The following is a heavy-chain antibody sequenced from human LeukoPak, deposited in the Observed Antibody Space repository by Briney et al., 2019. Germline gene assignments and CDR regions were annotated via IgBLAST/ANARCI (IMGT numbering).Heavy chain of an antibody. J-gene: IGHJ4*02. CDR3: ARVPPSAHQLLSSDY. Sequence: ASVKVSCKASGYTFTNYGISWVRQAPGQGLEWMAWISANNGETRYSQNLQGRVTMAPDTSPRTAYMELGSLRSEDTAVYYCARVPPSAHQLLSSDYWGQGTQVTVSS. D-gene: IGHD2-2*01. V-gene: IGHV1-18*04. CDR2: ISANNGET. CDR1: GYTFTNYG.